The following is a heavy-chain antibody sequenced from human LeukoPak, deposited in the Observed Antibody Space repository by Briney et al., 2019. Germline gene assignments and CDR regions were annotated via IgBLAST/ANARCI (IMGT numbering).Heavy chain of an antibody. CDR1: GGSISSGDYY. J-gene: IGHJ4*02. CDR3: ARGLGYDFWSGYYFDY. Sequence: SETLSLTCTVSGGSISSGDYYWSWIRQPPGKGLEWIGYIYYSGSTYYNPSLKSRVTISVDTSKNQFSLKLSSVTAADTAVYYCARGLGYDFWSGYYFDYWGQGTLVTVSS. V-gene: IGHV4-30-4*08. D-gene: IGHD3-3*01. CDR2: IYYSGST.